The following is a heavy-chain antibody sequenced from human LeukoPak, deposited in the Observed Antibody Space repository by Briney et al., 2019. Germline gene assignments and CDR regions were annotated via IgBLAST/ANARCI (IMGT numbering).Heavy chain of an antibody. CDR1: GGTFSSYA. CDR2: IIPIFGTA. D-gene: IGHD3-10*01. V-gene: IGHV1-69*13. Sequence: SVKVSCKASGGTFSSYAISWLRQAPGQGLEWMGGIIPIFGTANYAQKFQGRVTITADESTSTAYMELSSLRSEDTAVYYCALPEYYGSGSYVYYYGMDVWGQGTTVTVSS. J-gene: IGHJ6*02. CDR3: ALPEYYGSGSYVYYYGMDV.